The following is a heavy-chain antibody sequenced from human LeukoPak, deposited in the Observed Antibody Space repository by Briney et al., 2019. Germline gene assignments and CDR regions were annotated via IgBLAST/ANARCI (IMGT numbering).Heavy chain of an antibody. Sequence: PGGFLRLSCAASGFTSSSYAMSWVRQAPGKGLEWVSAISGSGGSTYYADSVKGRFTISRDNSKNTLYLQMNSLRAEDTAVYYCAKGVIITMIVVVFDYWGQGTLVTVSS. D-gene: IGHD3-22*01. CDR2: ISGSGGST. CDR3: AKGVIITMIVVVFDY. J-gene: IGHJ4*02. V-gene: IGHV3-23*01. CDR1: GFTSSSYA.